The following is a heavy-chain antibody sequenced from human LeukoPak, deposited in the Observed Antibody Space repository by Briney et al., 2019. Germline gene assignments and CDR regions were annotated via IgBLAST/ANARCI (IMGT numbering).Heavy chain of an antibody. D-gene: IGHD4-17*01. CDR1: GYTFTSYD. J-gene: IGHJ4*02. Sequence: GASVRVSCKASGYTFTSYDINWVRQAAGQGREWMGWMNPNSGNTAYAQKFQGRVTMTRNTSISTAYMELSSLRSEDTAVYYCARGDDYDYFDYWGQGTLVTVSS. CDR2: MNPNSGNT. V-gene: IGHV1-8*01. CDR3: ARGDDYDYFDY.